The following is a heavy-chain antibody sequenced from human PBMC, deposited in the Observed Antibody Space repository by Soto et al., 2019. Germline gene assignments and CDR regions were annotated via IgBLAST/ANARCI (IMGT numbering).Heavy chain of an antibody. J-gene: IGHJ6*02. V-gene: IGHV1-2*04. Sequence: ASVKVSCKASGYTFTGYYMHWVRQAPGQGLEWMGWINPNSGGTNYAQKFQGWVTMTRDTSISTAYMELSRLRSDDTAVYYCARGGSSSSGEYYYYGMDVWGQGTTVPVSS. CDR1: GYTFTGYY. CDR3: ARGGSSSSGEYYYYGMDV. CDR2: INPNSGGT. D-gene: IGHD6-6*01.